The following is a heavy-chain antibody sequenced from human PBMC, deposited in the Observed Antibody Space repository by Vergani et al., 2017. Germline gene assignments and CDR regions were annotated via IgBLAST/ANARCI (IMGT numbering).Heavy chain of an antibody. CDR1: GGSISSGGYY. V-gene: IGHV4-31*03. J-gene: IGHJ6*02. D-gene: IGHD5-18*01. CDR3: AREYRAKVYSNDYYYGMDV. CDR2: IYYSGST. Sequence: QVQLQESGPGLVKPSQTLSLTCTVSGGSISSGGYYLSWIRQHPGNGLEWIGYIYYSGSTYYNPSLKSRVTISVDTSKNQFSLKLSSVTAADTAVYYCAREYRAKVYSNDYYYGMDVWGQGTTVTVSS.